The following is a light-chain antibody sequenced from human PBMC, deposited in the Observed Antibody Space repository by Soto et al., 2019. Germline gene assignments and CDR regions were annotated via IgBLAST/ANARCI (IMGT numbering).Light chain of an antibody. CDR3: LLFYGDAWV. Sequence: QAVVTQEPSLTVSPGGTVTLTCASSTGAVTSGYYPNWFQQKAGQAPRVLIYSTSNKRSWTPARFSGSLLGGKAALTLSGVQPEDEAEYYCLLFYGDAWVFGGGTKLTVL. CDR1: TGAVTSGYY. CDR2: STS. V-gene: IGLV7-43*01. J-gene: IGLJ3*02.